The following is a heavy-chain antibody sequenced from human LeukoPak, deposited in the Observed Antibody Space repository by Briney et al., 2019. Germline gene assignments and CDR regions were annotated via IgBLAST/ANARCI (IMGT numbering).Heavy chain of an antibody. CDR3: TRAAPYTGAGGY. Sequence: SVKVSCKTSGGTFSNYAIYWVRQAPGQGLEWMGRIIPIQVIPTYAQAFQGRVTIMTDKSTNTAYMELTNLTSADTAVYYCTRAAPYTGAGGYWGQGTLVTVSS. CDR2: IIPIQVIP. V-gene: IGHV1-69*04. D-gene: IGHD2-2*02. J-gene: IGHJ4*02. CDR1: GGTFSNYA.